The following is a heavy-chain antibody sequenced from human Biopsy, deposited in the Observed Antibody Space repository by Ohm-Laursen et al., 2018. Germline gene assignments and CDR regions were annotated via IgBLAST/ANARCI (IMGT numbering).Heavy chain of an antibody. CDR3: ARDRMVTIITLVRADTFDI. J-gene: IGHJ3*02. D-gene: IGHD3-10*01. V-gene: IGHV1-2*02. Sequence: SVKVSCKAPADSFIGYDMHWVRQAPGQGLEWMGSIYPNNGATKYAQKFQGRVTMTRDTSISTAYIELRRLISDDTAVYFCARDRMVTIITLVRADTFDIWGQGTLVSVSS. CDR1: ADSFIGYD. CDR2: IYPNNGAT.